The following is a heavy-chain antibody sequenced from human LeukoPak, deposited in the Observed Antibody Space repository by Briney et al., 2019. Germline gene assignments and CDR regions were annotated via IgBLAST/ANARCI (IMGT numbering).Heavy chain of an antibody. V-gene: IGHV1-18*01. Sequence: ASVKVSCKAIDYSFRSFGISWVRQAPGQGLEWMGWISAYNGNTKYAQNLQDRVTMTTDTSTSTAYMELRSLRSDDTAVYYCARGDYGAFYYFDYWGQGTLVTVSS. CDR3: ARGDYGAFYYFDY. D-gene: IGHD4-17*01. CDR1: DYSFRSFG. CDR2: ISAYNGNT. J-gene: IGHJ4*02.